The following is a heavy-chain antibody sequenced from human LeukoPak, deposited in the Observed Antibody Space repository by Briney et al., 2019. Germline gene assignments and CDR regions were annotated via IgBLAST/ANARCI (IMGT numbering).Heavy chain of an antibody. J-gene: IGHJ3*02. CDR2: IYYSGST. Sequence: SETLSLTCTVSGGSISSYYWSWIRQPPGKGLEWIGYIYYSGSTNYNPSLKSRVTISVDTSRNQFSLKLSSVTAADTAVYYCAKATQNAFDIWGQGTMVTVSS. V-gene: IGHV4-59*01. CDR1: GGSISSYY. CDR3: AKATQNAFDI.